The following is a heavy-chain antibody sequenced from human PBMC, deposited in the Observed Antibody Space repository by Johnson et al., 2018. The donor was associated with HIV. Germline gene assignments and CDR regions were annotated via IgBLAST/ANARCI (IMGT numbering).Heavy chain of an antibody. CDR2: ISSSGSTI. D-gene: IGHD6-19*01. CDR3: ARVSRLGDIAVLSDAFDT. J-gene: IGHJ3*02. V-gene: IGHV3-48*01. CDR1: GFTFSSYG. Sequence: VQLMESGGGVVQPGGSLRLSCAASGFTFSSYGMHWVRQAPGKGLEWVSYISSSGSTIYYADSVKGRFTISRDNSKNTLYLQMNSLRTEDTAVYYCARVSRLGDIAVLSDAFDTWGQGTMVTVSS.